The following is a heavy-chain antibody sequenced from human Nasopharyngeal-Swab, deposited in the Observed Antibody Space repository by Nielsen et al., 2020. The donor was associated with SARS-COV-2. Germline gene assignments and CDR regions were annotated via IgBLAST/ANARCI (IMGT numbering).Heavy chain of an antibody. CDR3: AKDRPFSVVRGVAFDY. D-gene: IGHD3-10*01. J-gene: IGHJ4*02. V-gene: IGHV3-23*01. CDR2: ISGSGGST. CDR1: GFTFSSYA. Sequence: GGSLRLSCAASGFTFSSYAMSWVRQAPGKGLEWVSAISGSGGSTYYADSVKGRFTISRDNSKNTLYLQMNSLRAEDKAVYYCAKDRPFSVVRGVAFDYWGQGTLVTVSS.